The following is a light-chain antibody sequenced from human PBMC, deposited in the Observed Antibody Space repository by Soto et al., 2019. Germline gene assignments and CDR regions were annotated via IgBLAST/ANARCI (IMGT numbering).Light chain of an antibody. CDR1: QDVSSY. CDR2: DAS. CDR3: QQYHSYPRT. Sequence: AIRMTQSPSSFSASTGDRVTITCRASQDVSSYLAWYQQKPGKAPKVLIYDASTLQSGVPPRFSGSGSGTDFNFTISRLQPEDFATYYCQQYHSYPRTFGQGTKVEIK. J-gene: IGKJ1*01. V-gene: IGKV1-8*01.